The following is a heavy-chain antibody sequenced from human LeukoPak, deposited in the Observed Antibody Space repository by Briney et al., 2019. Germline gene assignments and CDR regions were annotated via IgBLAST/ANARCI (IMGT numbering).Heavy chain of an antibody. V-gene: IGHV3-20*04. CDR3: ARDADLGATITGAFDI. J-gene: IGHJ3*02. CDR2: INWNGGST. CDR1: GFTFDDYG. Sequence: PGGSLRLSCAASGFTFDDYGMSWVRRAPGKGLEWVSGINWNGGSTGYADSVKGRFTISRDNAKNSLYLQMNSLRAEDTALYYCARDADLGATITGAFDIWGQGTMATASS. D-gene: IGHD5-24*01.